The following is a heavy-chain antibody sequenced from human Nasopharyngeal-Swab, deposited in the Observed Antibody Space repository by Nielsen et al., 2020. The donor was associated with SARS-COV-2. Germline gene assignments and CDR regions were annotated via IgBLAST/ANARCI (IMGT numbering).Heavy chain of an antibody. D-gene: IGHD3-22*01. V-gene: IGHV3-30*04. CDR3: ARVQGIVVVQPFDY. CDR1: GFTFSSYA. Sequence: LKISCAASGFTFSSYAMHWVRQAPGKGLEWVAVISYDGSNKYYADSVKGRFTISRDNSKNTLYLQMNSLRAEDTAVYYCARVQGIVVVQPFDYWGQGTLVTVSS. CDR2: ISYDGSNK. J-gene: IGHJ4*02.